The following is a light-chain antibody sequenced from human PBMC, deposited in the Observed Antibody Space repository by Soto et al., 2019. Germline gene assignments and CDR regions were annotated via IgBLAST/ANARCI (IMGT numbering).Light chain of an antibody. V-gene: IGKV1-33*01. CDR3: QQYENLPT. CDR2: GGS. Sequence: DIQMTQSPSTLSGSVGDRVTITCRASQSIGSYLNWYQQKPGKAPNLLIHGGSILQSGVPPRFSGGGGGTDFTFTISRLQPEDIATYYCQQYENLPTFGQGTRLEIK. J-gene: IGKJ5*01. CDR1: QSIGSY.